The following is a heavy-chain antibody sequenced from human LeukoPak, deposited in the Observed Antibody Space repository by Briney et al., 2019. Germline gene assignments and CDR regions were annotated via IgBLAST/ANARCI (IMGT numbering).Heavy chain of an antibody. CDR2: IYYSGST. V-gene: IGHV4-39*07. J-gene: IGHJ4*02. CDR1: GGSISRSSYY. CDR3: ARVRVGATNPFDY. Sequence: SETLSLPCTVSGGSISRSSYYWGRIRKPPGKGLVRIGSIYYSGSTYYNPSLKSRVTISVDTSKNQFSLKLSSVTAADTAVYYCARVRVGATNPFDYWGQGTLVTVSS. D-gene: IGHD1-26*01.